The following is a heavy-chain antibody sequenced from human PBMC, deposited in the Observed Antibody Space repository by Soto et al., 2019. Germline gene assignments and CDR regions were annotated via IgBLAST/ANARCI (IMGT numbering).Heavy chain of an antibody. CDR1: GYTFTSYD. CDR3: AWGRGDNSFYYYYMDV. Sequence: QVQLVQSGAEVKEPGASVKVSCKASGYTFTSYDITWVRQATGQGLEWMGWMNPNTGNTAYGEKCQGRVTMTRNTSITTADMELSGLRSEDTAVYYCAWGRGDNSFYYYYMDVWGKVTTAAVS. D-gene: IGHD1-20*01. V-gene: IGHV1-8*01. J-gene: IGHJ6*03. CDR2: MNPNTGNT.